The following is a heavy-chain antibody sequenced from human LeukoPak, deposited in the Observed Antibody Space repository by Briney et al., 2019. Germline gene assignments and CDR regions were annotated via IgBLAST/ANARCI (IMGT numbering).Heavy chain of an antibody. Sequence: SETLSLTCTVSGGSISSYYWSWIRQPPGKGLEWIGYIYYSGSTNYNPSLKSRITISVDTSKNQFSLRLSSVTAADTAVYYCARDLYYYGSGSYPQFDYWGQGTLVTVSS. CDR1: GGSISSYY. J-gene: IGHJ4*02. CDR3: ARDLYYYGSGSYPQFDY. D-gene: IGHD3-10*01. V-gene: IGHV4-59*12. CDR2: IYYSGST.